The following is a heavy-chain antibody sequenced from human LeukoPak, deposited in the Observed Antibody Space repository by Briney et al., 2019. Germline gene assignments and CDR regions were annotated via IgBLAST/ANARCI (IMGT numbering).Heavy chain of an antibody. J-gene: IGHJ4*02. V-gene: IGHV4-59*01. Sequence: SETLSLTCTVSGASISSYYWSWIRQPPGKGLEWIGYVYDSGKTNYNPSLKGRVTISMDTSKNQFSLNLRSVTAADTAVYYCARARGDFHYFDSWGQGTLVTVSS. CDR1: GASISSYY. CDR3: ARARGDFHYFDS. D-gene: IGHD2-21*02. CDR2: VYDSGKT.